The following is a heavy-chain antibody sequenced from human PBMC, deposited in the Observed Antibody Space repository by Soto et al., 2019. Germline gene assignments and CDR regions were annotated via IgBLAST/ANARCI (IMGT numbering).Heavy chain of an antibody. Sequence: EVQLVESGGGLVKPGGSLRLSCAASGFTFSNAWMNWVRQAPGKGLGWVGRIKSKTDGGTTDYAAPVKGRFTISRDDSKNTLYLQMNSLKTEDTAVYYCTTDVWRSYYYGMDVWGQGTTVTVSS. CDR1: GFTFSNAW. V-gene: IGHV3-15*07. J-gene: IGHJ6*02. CDR3: TTDVWRSYYYGMDV. CDR2: IKSKTDGGTT.